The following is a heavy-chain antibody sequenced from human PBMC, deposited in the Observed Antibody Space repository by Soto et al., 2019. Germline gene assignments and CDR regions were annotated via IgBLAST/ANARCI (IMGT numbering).Heavy chain of an antibody. Sequence: QITLKESGPTLVKPTQTLTLTCTFSGFSLTTSGVGVGWIRQPPGKALEWLALLYWDDDKRYSPSLKSRLTITMDTSNNQVVITMTNMDPMNTGTYFCAHSSGRSGDYWGQGTLVTVSS. CDR3: AHSSGRSGDY. CDR2: LYWDDDK. D-gene: IGHD3-10*01. V-gene: IGHV2-5*02. CDR1: GFSLTTSGVG. J-gene: IGHJ4*02.